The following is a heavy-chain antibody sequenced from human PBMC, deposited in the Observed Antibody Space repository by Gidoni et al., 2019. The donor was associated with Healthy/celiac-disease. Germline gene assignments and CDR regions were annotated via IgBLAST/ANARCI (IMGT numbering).Heavy chain of an antibody. J-gene: IGHJ3*02. CDR1: AFTFDDYG. V-gene: IGHV3-20*02. D-gene: IGHD5-12*01. CDR3: ARNSGYSGYERGSHAFDI. Sequence: EVQLVESGGGVVRPVGSLRLPFAASAFTFDDYGMSWVRPAPGKGLEWVSGINWNGGSKGYADSVKGRFTISRDNAKNSLYLQMNSLRAEDTALYHCARNSGYSGYERGSHAFDIWGQGTMVTVSS. CDR2: INWNGGSK.